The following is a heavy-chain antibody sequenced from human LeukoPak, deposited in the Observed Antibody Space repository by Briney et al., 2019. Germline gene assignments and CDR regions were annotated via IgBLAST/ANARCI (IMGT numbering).Heavy chain of an antibody. J-gene: IGHJ4*02. D-gene: IGHD4-17*01. V-gene: IGHV3-7*01. CDR2: IKQDGSEK. CDR1: GFTFSSYW. CDR3: ARDDTVTTRVGFID. Sequence: GGSLRLSCAASGFTFSSYWMSWVRQARGKGLEWVANIKQDGSEKYYVDSVKGRFTISRDNAKNSLYLQMNSLRAEDTAVYYCARDDTVTTRVGFIDWGQGTLVTVSS.